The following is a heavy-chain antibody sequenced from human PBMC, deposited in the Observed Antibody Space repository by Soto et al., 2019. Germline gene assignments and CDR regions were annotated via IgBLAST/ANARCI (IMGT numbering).Heavy chain of an antibody. CDR1: GGTFSRYA. V-gene: IGHV1-69*13. D-gene: IGHD6-6*01. CDR2: IIPIFGTA. J-gene: IGHJ6*02. CDR3: ARYGAARLYYYYGMDV. Sequence: SVKVSCKASGGTFSRYAISWVRQAPGQGLEWMGGIIPIFGTANYAQKFQGRVTITADESTSTAYMELSSLRSEDTAVYYCARYGAARLYYYYGMDVWGQGTTVTVSS.